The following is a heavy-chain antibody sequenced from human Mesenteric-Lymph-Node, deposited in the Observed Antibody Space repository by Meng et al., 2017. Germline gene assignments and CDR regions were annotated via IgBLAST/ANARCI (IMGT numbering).Heavy chain of an antibody. CDR3: ARVSYCTTTSCYGYNDY. V-gene: IGHV1-18*01. CDR2: ISPYDGNI. D-gene: IGHD2-2*01. CDR1: GYTFTNYG. Sequence: QVRLVQSGAEVKKPGASLKVSCKASGYTFTNYGISWVRQAPGQGLEWVGWISPYDGNINFPRKLQGRVTMTTDTSTSTAYLELRSLRSDDTAVYFCARVSYCTTTSCYGYNDYWGQGTLVTVSS. J-gene: IGHJ4*02.